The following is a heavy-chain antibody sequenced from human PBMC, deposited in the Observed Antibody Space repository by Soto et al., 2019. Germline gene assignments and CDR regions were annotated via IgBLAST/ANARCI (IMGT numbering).Heavy chain of an antibody. CDR2: ISGSGGST. J-gene: IGHJ6*02. Sequence: EVQLLESGGGLVQPGGSLRLSCAASGFTFSSYAMSWVRQAPGKGLEWVSAISGSGGSTSDADSVKGRFTISRDNSKNTLDLQMNSLRAEDTAVYYCAKSRVAGLRYGMDVWGQGTTVTVSS. CDR3: AKSRVAGLRYGMDV. V-gene: IGHV3-23*01. CDR1: GFTFSSYA.